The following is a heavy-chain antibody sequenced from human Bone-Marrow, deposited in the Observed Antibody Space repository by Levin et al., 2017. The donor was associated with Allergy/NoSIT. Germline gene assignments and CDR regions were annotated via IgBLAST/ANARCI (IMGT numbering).Heavy chain of an antibody. J-gene: IGHJ4*02. Sequence: GGSLRLSCAASGFTFGDYAMSWVRQAPGKGLEWVSGISGSGATTKYADSVRGRFTVSRDNSKNTLYLQMNSLRAEDTALYYCVKVGWNTGHGRFDNWGQGTLVTVSS. V-gene: IGHV3-23*01. CDR3: VKVGWNTGHGRFDN. CDR2: ISGSGATT. D-gene: IGHD1-1*01. CDR1: GFTFGDYA.